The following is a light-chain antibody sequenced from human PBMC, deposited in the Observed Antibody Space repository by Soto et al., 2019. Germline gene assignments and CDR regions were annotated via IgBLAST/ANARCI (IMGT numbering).Light chain of an antibody. CDR2: AAS. CDR3: QQSDSPPRT. Sequence: DIQMTQSPPSLSASVGDRVTITCRASQSISTYLSWYQQRPGEAPSLLIYAASSLQSGVPSRFSGSGSGTDFTLTITSLQPEDFATYYCQQSDSPPRTFGQGTKVEIK. V-gene: IGKV1-39*01. J-gene: IGKJ1*01. CDR1: QSISTY.